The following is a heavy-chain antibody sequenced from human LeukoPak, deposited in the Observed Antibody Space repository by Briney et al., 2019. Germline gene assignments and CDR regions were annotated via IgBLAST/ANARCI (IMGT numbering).Heavy chain of an antibody. V-gene: IGHV4-34*01. D-gene: IGHD2-2*01. Sequence: SETLSLTCAIYGAYFSGYYRSWIRPPPGKGQGWIGEINHRGSTNYNPSLKSRVTISMNLSQKQFSLKLSSVTAADTAVYYCARERNYCSSTSCYGFFDYWGQGTLATVSS. CDR3: ARERNYCSSTSCYGFFDY. CDR1: GAYFSGYY. CDR2: INHRGST. J-gene: IGHJ4*02.